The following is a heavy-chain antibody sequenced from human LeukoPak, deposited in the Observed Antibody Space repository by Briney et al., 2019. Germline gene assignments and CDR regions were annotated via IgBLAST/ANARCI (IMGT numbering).Heavy chain of an antibody. CDR2: IIPIFGTA. Sequence: SVKVSCKASGGTFSSYAISWVRQAPGQGLEWMGGIIPIFGTANYAQKFQGRVTITADESTSTAYMELSSLRSEDTAVYYCARDRRRAYSSSWYYYTCFDYWGQGTLVTVSS. CDR1: GGTFSSYA. V-gene: IGHV1-69*13. J-gene: IGHJ4*02. D-gene: IGHD6-13*01. CDR3: ARDRRRAYSSSWYYYTCFDY.